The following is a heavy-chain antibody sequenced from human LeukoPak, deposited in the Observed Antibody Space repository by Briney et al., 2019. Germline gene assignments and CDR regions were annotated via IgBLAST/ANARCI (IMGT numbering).Heavy chain of an antibody. D-gene: IGHD4-11*01. CDR1: GFIFSAYW. J-gene: IGHJ5*02. Sequence: GGSLRLSCATSGFIFSAYWMHWVRQVPGKGLVWVSRINSDGSRTNYADSVKGRFTISRDNAKNTLYLQMNSLRAEDTAVYYCVRDKTTVTTNWFDPWGQGTLVTVSS. V-gene: IGHV3-74*01. CDR2: INSDGSRT. CDR3: VRDKTTVTTNWFDP.